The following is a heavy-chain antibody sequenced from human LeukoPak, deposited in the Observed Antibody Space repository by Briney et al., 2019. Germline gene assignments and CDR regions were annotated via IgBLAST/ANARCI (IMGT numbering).Heavy chain of an antibody. J-gene: IGHJ4*02. CDR1: GDSISSGGYY. Sequence: SETLSLTCTVSGDSISSGGYYWIWIRQHPGKGLEWLGYIYYSGSTYYNPSLKSRVTISVDTSKNQFSLKLSSVTAADTAVYYCARLRGGSYCSSTRCYTFDSWGQGILVTASS. CDR2: IYYSGST. V-gene: IGHV4-31*03. CDR3: ARLRGGSYCSSTRCYTFDS. D-gene: IGHD2-2*02.